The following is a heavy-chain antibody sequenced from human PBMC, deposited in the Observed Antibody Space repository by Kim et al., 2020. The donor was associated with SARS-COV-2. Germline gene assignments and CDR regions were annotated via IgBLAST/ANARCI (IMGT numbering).Heavy chain of an antibody. CDR1: GYTFDTYA. CDR2: INGGNGNT. J-gene: IGHJ5*02. D-gene: IGHD3-10*01. Sequence: ASVNVSCKASGYTFDTYALYWVRQAPGQRFEWMGWINGGNGNTRYSQNFQGRVTITRDTSATTAYMELSSLTSKDTAVYYCAREGSGSYNWLDPWGQGTLVTVSS. V-gene: IGHV1-3*01. CDR3: AREGSGSYNWLDP.